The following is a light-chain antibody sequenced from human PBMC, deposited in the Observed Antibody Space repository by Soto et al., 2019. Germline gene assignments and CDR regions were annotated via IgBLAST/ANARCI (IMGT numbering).Light chain of an antibody. J-gene: IGKJ5*01. CDR1: QGISSF. Sequence: DIQLTQSPSFLSASVGDRVTITCRASQGISSFLAWYQEKPGEPPKLLIYDALTLQSGVPSRFSGSGSGTEFTLTISSLQPEDVATYYGQQLDSYPITFGQGTLLEIK. CDR3: QQLDSYPIT. V-gene: IGKV1-9*01. CDR2: DAL.